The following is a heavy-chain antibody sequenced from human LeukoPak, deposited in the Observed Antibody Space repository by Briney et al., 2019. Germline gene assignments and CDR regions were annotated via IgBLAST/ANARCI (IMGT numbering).Heavy chain of an antibody. CDR1: GYTFTSYA. Sequence: GASVKVSCKASGYTFTSYAMHWVRQAPGQRLEWMGWINAGNGNTKYSQKFQGRVTITRDTSASTAYMELSSLRSEDTAVYYCARSGIAVAGIEEFDYWGQETLVTVSS. D-gene: IGHD6-19*01. J-gene: IGHJ4*02. V-gene: IGHV1-3*01. CDR2: INAGNGNT. CDR3: ARSGIAVAGIEEFDY.